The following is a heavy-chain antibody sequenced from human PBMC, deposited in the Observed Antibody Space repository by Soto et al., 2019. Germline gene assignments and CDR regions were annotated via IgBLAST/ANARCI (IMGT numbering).Heavy chain of an antibody. CDR3: ARDMVRGLPYYYYYYMDV. V-gene: IGHV4-34*01. CDR1: GGSFSGYY. Sequence: SETLSLTCAVYGGSFSGYYWSWIRQPPGKGLEWIGEINHSGSTNYNPSLKSRVTISVDTSKNQFSLKLSSVTAADTAVYYCARDMVRGLPYYYYYYMDVWGKGTTVTVSS. CDR2: INHSGST. J-gene: IGHJ6*03. D-gene: IGHD3-10*01.